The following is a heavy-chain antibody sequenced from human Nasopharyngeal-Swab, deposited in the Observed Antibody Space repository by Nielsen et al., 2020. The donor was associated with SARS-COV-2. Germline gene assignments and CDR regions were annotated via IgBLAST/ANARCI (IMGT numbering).Heavy chain of an antibody. Sequence: GESLKISCAASGFTFSSHWLHWVRQAPGKGLVWVSRINSDGSSTTYAGSVKGRFTISRDNAKNSLYLQMNSLRAEDTALYYCAKASGGSSSSSPFDYWGQGTLVTVS. CDR1: GFTFSSHW. D-gene: IGHD6-6*01. CDR3: AKASGGSSSSSPFDY. V-gene: IGHV3-74*01. CDR2: INSDGSST. J-gene: IGHJ4*02.